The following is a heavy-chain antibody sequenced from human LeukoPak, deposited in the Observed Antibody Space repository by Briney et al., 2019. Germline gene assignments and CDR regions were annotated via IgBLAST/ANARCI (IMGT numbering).Heavy chain of an antibody. J-gene: IGHJ6*04. V-gene: IGHV1-46*01. Sequence: ASVKVSCKASGYTFTSYYMPWVRQAPGQGLEWMGIINPSGGSTSYAQKFQGRVTMTRDTSTSTVYMELSSLRSEDTAVYYCAREGGVVRGVWRYGMDVWGKGTTVTVSS. CDR2: INPSGGST. CDR3: AREGGVVRGVWRYGMDV. CDR1: GYTFTSYY. D-gene: IGHD3-10*01.